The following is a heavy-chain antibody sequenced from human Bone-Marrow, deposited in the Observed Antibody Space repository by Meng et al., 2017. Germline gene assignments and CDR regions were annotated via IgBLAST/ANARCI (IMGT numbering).Heavy chain of an antibody. J-gene: IGHJ4*02. CDR2: IRSKANSYAT. CDR3: ARNSIAAE. Sequence: GESLKISCAVSGFTFSGSAMHWVRQASGKGLEWVGRIRSKANSYATAYAASVKGRFTISRDDSKNTAYLQMNSLKTEDTAVYYCARNSIAAEWGQGTLVTVSS. D-gene: IGHD6-13*01. CDR1: GFTFSGSA. V-gene: IGHV3-73*01.